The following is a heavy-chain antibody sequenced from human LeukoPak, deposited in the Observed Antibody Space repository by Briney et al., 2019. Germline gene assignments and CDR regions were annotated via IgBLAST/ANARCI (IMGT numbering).Heavy chain of an antibody. Sequence: SETLSLTCNVAGDSISSGSYYWSWIRQPAGTGLEWIGRIYSSGRTNYNPSLKSRVTISVDTSKNQFSLKLSSVTAADTAVYYCARVGSLREAYYFDYWGQGTLVTVSS. CDR3: ARVGSLREAYYFDY. CDR1: GDSISSGSYY. J-gene: IGHJ4*02. V-gene: IGHV4-61*02. CDR2: IYSSGRT. D-gene: IGHD1-26*01.